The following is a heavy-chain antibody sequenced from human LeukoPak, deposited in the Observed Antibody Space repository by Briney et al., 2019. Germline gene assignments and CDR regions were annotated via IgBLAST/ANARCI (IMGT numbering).Heavy chain of an antibody. V-gene: IGHV4-39*07. CDR3: ARRAMGGVIELDY. CDR2: IYYSGST. D-gene: IGHD3-16*02. J-gene: IGHJ4*02. CDR1: GGSISSSSYY. Sequence: SETLSLTCTVSGGSISSSSYYWGWIRQPPGKGLEWIGSIYYSGSTYYNPSLKSRVTISVDTSKNQFSLKLSSVTAADTAVYYCARRAMGGVIELDYWGQGTLVTVSS.